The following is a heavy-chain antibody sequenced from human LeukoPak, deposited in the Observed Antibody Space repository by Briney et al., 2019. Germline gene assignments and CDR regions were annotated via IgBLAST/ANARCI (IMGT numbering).Heavy chain of an antibody. CDR1: GGSFSGYF. J-gene: IGHJ4*02. V-gene: IGHV4-34*01. CDR3: ARVGDYALKD. CDR2: INHSGST. D-gene: IGHD3-16*01. Sequence: MSSETLSLTCAVYGGSFSGYFWSWIRQPPGKGLEWIGEINHSGSTNYNPSLKSRVTISVDTSKNQFSLKLSSVTAADTAVYYCARVGDYALKDWGQGTLVTVSS.